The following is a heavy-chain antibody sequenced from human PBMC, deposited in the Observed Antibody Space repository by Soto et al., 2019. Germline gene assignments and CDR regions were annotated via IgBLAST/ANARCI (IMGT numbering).Heavy chain of an antibody. CDR1: CGSIISYY. V-gene: IGHV4-59*01. J-gene: IGHJ6*02. CDR3: ARERGYSYGSDYGMDV. D-gene: IGHD5-18*01. Sequence: SETLSLTCTFSCGSIISYYWSWIRQPPGKGLEWIGYIYYSGSTNYNPSLKSRVTISVDTSKNQFSLKLSSVTAADTAVYYCARERGYSYGSDYGMDVWGQGTTVTVSS. CDR2: IYYSGST.